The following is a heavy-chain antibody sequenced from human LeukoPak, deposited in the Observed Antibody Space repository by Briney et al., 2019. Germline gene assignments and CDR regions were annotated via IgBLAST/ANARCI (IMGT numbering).Heavy chain of an antibody. V-gene: IGHV3-7*01. CDR2: MKGDGSEI. D-gene: IGHD3-16*01. CDR3: ARPAYTAAYDL. CDR1: GFTFSTYW. J-gene: IGHJ3*01. Sequence: PGGSLRLSCAASGFTFSTYWMTWVRQAPGKGLEWVANMKGDGSEIHYVDSVKGRFTISRDNAENSLYLQMNSLRAEDTAVYYCARPAYTAAYDLWGQGTMVTVSS.